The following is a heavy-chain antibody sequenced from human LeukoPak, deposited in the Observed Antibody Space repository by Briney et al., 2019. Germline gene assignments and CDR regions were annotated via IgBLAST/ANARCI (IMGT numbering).Heavy chain of an antibody. Sequence: ASVKVSCKASGYTFTSYGISWVRQAPGQGLEWMGWISAHNGNTNYAQKLQGRVTMTTDTSTSTAYMELRSLRSDDTAVYYCVPYYYDSSGYYPAPWGQGTLVTVSS. CDR1: GYTFTSYG. V-gene: IGHV1-18*01. CDR3: VPYYYDSSGYYPAP. J-gene: IGHJ5*02. CDR2: ISAHNGNT. D-gene: IGHD3-22*01.